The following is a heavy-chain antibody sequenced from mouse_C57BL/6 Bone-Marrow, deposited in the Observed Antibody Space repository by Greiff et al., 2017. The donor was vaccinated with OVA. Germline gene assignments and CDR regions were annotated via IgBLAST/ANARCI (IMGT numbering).Heavy chain of an antibody. CDR1: GYTFTSYW. D-gene: IGHD1-1*01. CDR2: IHPSDSDT. V-gene: IGHV1-74*01. CDR3: AVYYYGSRFAY. Sequence: VQLQQPGAELVKPGASVKVSCKASGYTFTSYWMHWVKQRPGQGPEWIGMIHPSDSDTNYNQKFKGKATLTVDKSSSPAYMQLSSLTSEDAAVYYSAVYYYGSRFAYWGQGTLVTVSA. J-gene: IGHJ3*01.